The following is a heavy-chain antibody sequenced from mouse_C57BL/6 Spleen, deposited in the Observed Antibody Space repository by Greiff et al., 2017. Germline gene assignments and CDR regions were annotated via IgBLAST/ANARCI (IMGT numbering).Heavy chain of an antibody. V-gene: IGHV1-42*01. J-gene: IGHJ4*01. D-gene: IGHD2-5*01. CDR2: INPSTGGT. Sequence: VQLQQSGPELVKPGASVKISCKASGYSFTGYYMNWVKQSPEKSLEWIGEINPSTGGTTYNQKFKAKATLTVDKSSSTAYMQLKSLTSEDSAVYYCERYYYSNYPYYYAMDYWGQGTSVTVSS. CDR3: ERYYYSNYPYYYAMDY. CDR1: GYSFTGYY.